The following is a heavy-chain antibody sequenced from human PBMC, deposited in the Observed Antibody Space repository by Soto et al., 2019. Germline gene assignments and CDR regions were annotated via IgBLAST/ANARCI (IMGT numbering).Heavy chain of an antibody. CDR2: VLHDGNNR. V-gene: IGHV3-30*03. CDR1: GFTFSNYS. Sequence: QVQLVESGGGVVQPGGSLRLSCAASGFTFSNYSLHWVRQAPGKGLEWVAVVLHDGNNRYYADSVKGRFTISRDNSKSTLYLQVDSLRTEDTAVYYWARDAEHGSSCDLGYWGQGTLVTVSS. D-gene: IGHD3-10*01. CDR3: ARDAEHGSSCDLGY. J-gene: IGHJ4*02.